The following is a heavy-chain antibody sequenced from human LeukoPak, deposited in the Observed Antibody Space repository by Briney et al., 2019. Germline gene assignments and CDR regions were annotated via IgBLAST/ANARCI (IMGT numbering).Heavy chain of an antibody. CDR3: ARQDTAMVYSYYYYYMDV. CDR1: GGSFSGYY. Sequence: SETLSLTCAVYGGSFSGYYWSWIRQPPGKGLEWIGEINHSGSTNYNPSLKSRVTISVDTSKNQFSLKLSSVTAADTAVYYCARQDTAMVYSYYYYYMDVWGKGTTVTISS. V-gene: IGHV4-34*01. CDR2: INHSGST. J-gene: IGHJ6*03. D-gene: IGHD5-18*01.